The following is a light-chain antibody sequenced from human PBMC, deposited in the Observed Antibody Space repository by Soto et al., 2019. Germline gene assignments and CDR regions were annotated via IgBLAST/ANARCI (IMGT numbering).Light chain of an antibody. CDR2: GAS. CDR3: QQYNYWTGT. V-gene: IGKV3-15*01. J-gene: IGKJ1*01. Sequence: EIVMTQSPATLSVSPGERVTLSCKASRSVRSNLAWYQQKSGQAPRLLISGASTRASGITYRFSGSGSGTELTLTINSLQSEDFAVYYCQQYNYWTGTFGQGTKVDI. CDR1: RSVRSN.